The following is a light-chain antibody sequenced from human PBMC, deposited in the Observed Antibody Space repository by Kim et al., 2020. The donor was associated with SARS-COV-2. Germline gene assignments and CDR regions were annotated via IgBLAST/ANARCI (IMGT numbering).Light chain of an antibody. V-gene: IGLV1-44*01. CDR1: SSNIGSNT. CDR2: NDY. CDR3: ATWDDSLNGQ. Sequence: QSVLTQPPSASGIPGQRVTISCSGGSSNIGSNTVNWYQQFPRTAPKLLIYNDYQRPSGVPERFSGSRSGTSASLVISGLQSEDEAVYYCATWDDSLNGQFGGGTKVTVL. J-gene: IGLJ2*01.